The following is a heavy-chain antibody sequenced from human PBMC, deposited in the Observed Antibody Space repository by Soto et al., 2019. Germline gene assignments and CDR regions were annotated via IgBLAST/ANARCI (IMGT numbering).Heavy chain of an antibody. D-gene: IGHD3-3*01. CDR3: TRDGAIWSGDAFDI. Sequence: GGSLRLSCTASGFTFGDYAMSWFRQAPGKGLEWVGFIRSKAYGGTTEYAASVKGRFTISRDDSKSIAYLQMNSLKTEDTAVYYCTRDGAIWSGDAFDIWGQGTMVTVSS. V-gene: IGHV3-49*03. CDR2: IRSKAYGGTT. CDR1: GFTFGDYA. J-gene: IGHJ3*02.